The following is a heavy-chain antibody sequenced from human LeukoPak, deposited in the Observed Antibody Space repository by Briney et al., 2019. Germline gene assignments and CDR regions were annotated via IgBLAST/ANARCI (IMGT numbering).Heavy chain of an antibody. V-gene: IGHV1-69*05. J-gene: IGHJ5*02. CDR1: GGTFSSYA. Sequence: ASVKVSCKASGGTFSSYAISWVRQAPGQGLEWMGGIIPIFGTANYTQKFQGRVTITTDESTSIAYMELSSLRSEDTAVYYCAVEEGWFDPWGQGTLVTVSS. D-gene: IGHD3-3*01. CDR2: IIPIFGTA. CDR3: AVEEGWFDP.